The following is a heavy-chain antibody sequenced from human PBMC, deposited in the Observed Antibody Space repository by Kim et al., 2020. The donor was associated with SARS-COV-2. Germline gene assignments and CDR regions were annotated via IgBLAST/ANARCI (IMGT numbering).Heavy chain of an antibody. V-gene: IGHV3-64D*09. Sequence: DSRRGRLSISRDNSRKTVYLQLSSLRPDDTAVYYCVNQRQPLESWGAFDIWGQGTLVTVSS. J-gene: IGHJ3*02. CDR3: VNQRQPLESWGAFDI. D-gene: IGHD1-1*01.